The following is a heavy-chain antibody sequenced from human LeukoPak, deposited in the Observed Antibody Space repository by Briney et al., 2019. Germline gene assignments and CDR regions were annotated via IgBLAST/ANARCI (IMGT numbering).Heavy chain of an antibody. J-gene: IGHJ6*02. Sequence: GGSLRLSCAASGFTFSIYDMHWVRHVTGKGLEWVAAIGIVGDTYYPGSVKGRFTISREDAKNSLYLQMNSLTAGDTAVYYCAREVWGTNVRGSVGFYDMDVWGQGTTVTVSS. CDR1: GFTFSIYD. D-gene: IGHD3-10*01. CDR3: AREVWGTNVRGSVGFYDMDV. V-gene: IGHV3-13*01. CDR2: IGIVGDT.